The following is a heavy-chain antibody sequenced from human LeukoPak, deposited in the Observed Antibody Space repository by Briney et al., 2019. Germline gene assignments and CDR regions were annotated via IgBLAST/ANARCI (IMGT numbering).Heavy chain of an antibody. D-gene: IGHD6-13*01. CDR3: AKSSAAAYNWFDP. CDR2: ISGDGDTT. CDR1: GFTFDNYA. J-gene: IGHJ5*02. V-gene: IGHV3-43*02. Sequence: PGGSLRLSCAASGFTFDNYAMHWVRQAPGKGLEWVSLISGDGDTTYYTDSVKGRFTISRDNSKSSLYLQMNSLRTEDTALYYCAKSSAAAYNWFDPWGQGTLVTVSS.